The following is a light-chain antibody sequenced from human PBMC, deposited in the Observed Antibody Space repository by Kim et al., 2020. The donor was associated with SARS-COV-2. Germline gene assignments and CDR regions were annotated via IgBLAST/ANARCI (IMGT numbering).Light chain of an antibody. CDR1: QDIGTN. Sequence: GDRVTLSCQASQDIGTNLNWYQQKPGKAPNLLIYDASSLETGVPSRFSGVGSGTAFTLSISSLQPEDIATYYCQQSDNLPITFGQGTRLEIK. J-gene: IGKJ5*01. V-gene: IGKV1-33*01. CDR3: QQSDNLPIT. CDR2: DAS.